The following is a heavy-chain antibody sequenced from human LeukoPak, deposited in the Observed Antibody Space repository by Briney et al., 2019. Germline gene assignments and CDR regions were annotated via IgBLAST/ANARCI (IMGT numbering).Heavy chain of an antibody. J-gene: IGHJ1*01. CDR2: INHSGST. CDR1: GESFSGYY. CDR3: AIPSGSSYGPYFQH. Sequence: KPSETLFLACAVYGESFSGYYWSWIRQPPGKGLEWIGEINHSGSTNYNPSLMSRVTISVDTSKNQFSLKLSTVTAADTAVYYCAIPSGSSYGPYFQHWGQGALVTVSS. D-gene: IGHD5-18*01. V-gene: IGHV4-34*01.